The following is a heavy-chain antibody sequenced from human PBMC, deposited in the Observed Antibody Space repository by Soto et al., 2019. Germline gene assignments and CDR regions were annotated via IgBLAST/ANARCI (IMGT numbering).Heavy chain of an antibody. V-gene: IGHV1-2*02. CDR3: ARDYDKRGDDYFDP. CDR2: IDPKSGDT. D-gene: IGHD2-21*02. J-gene: IGHJ5*02. CDR1: EYSFTGQY. Sequence: ASVKVSCKASEYSFTGQYLHWVRQAPGQGLEWMGWIDPKSGDTKYAPKFQDRVTMTRDTSISRAYMDLSSLRYDDTAVYYCARDYDKRGDDYFDPWDQGTRVTVSS.